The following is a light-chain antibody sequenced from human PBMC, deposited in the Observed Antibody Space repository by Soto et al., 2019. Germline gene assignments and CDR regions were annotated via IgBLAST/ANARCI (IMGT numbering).Light chain of an antibody. J-gene: IGLJ2*01. CDR2: EGS. CDR1: SSDVGSYNL. Sequence: QSALTQPASVSGSPGQSITISCTGTSSDVGSYNLVSWYQQHPGKAPKLMIYEGSKRPSGVSNRFSGSKSGNTASLTISGGQAEDEAADYCCSYAGSSTPLVFGGGTKLTVL. V-gene: IGLV2-23*01. CDR3: CSYAGSSTPLV.